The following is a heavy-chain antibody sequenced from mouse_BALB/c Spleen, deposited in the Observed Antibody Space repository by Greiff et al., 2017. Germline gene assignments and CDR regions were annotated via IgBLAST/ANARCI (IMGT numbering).Heavy chain of an antibody. Sequence: EVKLMESGPGLVKPSQSLSLTCTVTGYSITSDYAWNWIRQFPGNKLEWMGYISYSGSTSYNPSLKSRISITRDTSKNQFFLQLNSVTTEDTATYYCARETTVERGFAYWGQGTLVTVSA. CDR3: ARETTVERGFAY. J-gene: IGHJ3*01. V-gene: IGHV3-2*02. CDR2: ISYSGST. CDR1: GYSITSDYA. D-gene: IGHD1-1*01.